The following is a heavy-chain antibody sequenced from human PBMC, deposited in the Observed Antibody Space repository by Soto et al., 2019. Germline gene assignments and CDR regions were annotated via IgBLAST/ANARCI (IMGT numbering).Heavy chain of an antibody. D-gene: IGHD2-2*03. V-gene: IGHV4-59*01. CDR2: IYYSGST. CDR3: AREGNLGRWIQPLDS. J-gene: IGHJ4*02. CDR1: CGSSIGFG. Sequence: FVPLPPPCTVVCGSSIGFGCSRILKPPGKGLEWIGYIYYSGSTNYNPSLKSRVTISVDTSKNQFSLKLSSVTAADTAVYYCAREGNLGRWIQPLDSWGQGPLVTVSS.